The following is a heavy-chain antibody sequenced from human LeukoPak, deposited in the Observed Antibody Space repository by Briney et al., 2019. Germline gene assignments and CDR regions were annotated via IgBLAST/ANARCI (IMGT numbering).Heavy chain of an antibody. J-gene: IGHJ4*02. D-gene: IGHD3-16*01. CDR2: ISTYNGNT. CDR3: ARGGRLGELFSPDY. CDR1: GYTFTSYS. V-gene: IGHV1-18*04. Sequence: VASAKVSCKASGYTFTSYSITWVRQAPGQGLEWMGWISTYNGNTNYAQNLQGRVTMATDTSTSTAYMELRSLRSDDTAVYYCARGGRLGELFSPDYWGQGTLVTVSS.